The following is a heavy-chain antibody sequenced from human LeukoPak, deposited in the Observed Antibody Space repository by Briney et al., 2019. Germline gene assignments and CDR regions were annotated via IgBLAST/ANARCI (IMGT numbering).Heavy chain of an antibody. J-gene: IGHJ2*01. V-gene: IGHV1-46*01. D-gene: IGHD2-21*02. CDR2: INPSGGST. CDR3: ARVAYCGGDCYSWYFDL. CDR1: GYTFTSYY. Sequence: ASVKVSCKASGYTFTSYYMHWVRQAPGQGLEWMGIINPSGGSTGYAQKFQGRVTMTRDTSTSTVYMELSSLRSEDTAVYYCARVAYCGGDCYSWYFDLWGRGTLVTVSS.